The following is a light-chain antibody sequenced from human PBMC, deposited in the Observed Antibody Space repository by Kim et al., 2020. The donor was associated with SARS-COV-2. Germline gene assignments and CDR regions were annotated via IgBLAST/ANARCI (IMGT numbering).Light chain of an antibody. J-gene: IGKJ3*01. CDR3: QQYNNWPQA. V-gene: IGKV3-15*01. CDR1: QSVSSN. Sequence: GSPGERATLSCRASQSVSSNLAWYQQKPGQAPRLLIYGASTRATGIPARFSGSGSGTEFTLTISSLQSEDFAVYYCQQYNNWPQAFGPGTKVDIK. CDR2: GAS.